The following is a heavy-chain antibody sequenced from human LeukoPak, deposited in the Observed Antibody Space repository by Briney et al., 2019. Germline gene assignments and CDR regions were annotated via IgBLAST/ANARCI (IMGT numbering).Heavy chain of an antibody. CDR2: IYYSGST. CDR1: GGSISSGDYY. CDR3: ARVGETGTTQAFDI. Sequence: SQTLSLTCTVSGGSISSGDYYWSWIRQPPGKGLEWIGYIYYSGSTYYNPSLKSRVTISVDTSKNQFSLKLSSVTAADTAVYYCARVGETGTTQAFDIWGQGTMVTVSS. V-gene: IGHV4-30-4*08. J-gene: IGHJ3*02. D-gene: IGHD1/OR15-1a*01.